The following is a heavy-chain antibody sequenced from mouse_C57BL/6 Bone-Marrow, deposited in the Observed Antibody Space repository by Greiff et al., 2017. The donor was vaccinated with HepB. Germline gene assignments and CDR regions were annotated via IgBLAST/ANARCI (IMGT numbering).Heavy chain of an antibody. CDR2: ISSGGDYI. Sequence: EVQVVESGEGLVKPGGSLKLSCAASGFTFSSYAMSWVRQTPEKRLEWVAYISSGGDYIYYADTVKGRFTISRDNARNTLYLQMSSLKSEDTAMYYCTRDVMITTPYWYFDVWGTGTTVTVSS. CDR3: TRDVMITTPYWYFDV. D-gene: IGHD2-4*01. V-gene: IGHV5-9-1*02. CDR1: GFTFSSYA. J-gene: IGHJ1*03.